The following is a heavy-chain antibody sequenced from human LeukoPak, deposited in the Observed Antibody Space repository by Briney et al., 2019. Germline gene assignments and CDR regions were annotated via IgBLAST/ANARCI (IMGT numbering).Heavy chain of an antibody. J-gene: IGHJ3*02. CDR3: ARQIHCSSTSCYSDGAFDI. CDR1: GGTFSSYA. V-gene: IGHV1-69*05. CDR2: IIPIFGTA. D-gene: IGHD2-2*01. Sequence: ASVKVSCKASGGTFSSYAISWVRQAPGQGLEWMGGIIPIFGTANYAQKFQGRVTITTDESTSTAYMELSSLRSEDTAVYYCARQIHCSSTSCYSDGAFDIWGQGTMVTVSS.